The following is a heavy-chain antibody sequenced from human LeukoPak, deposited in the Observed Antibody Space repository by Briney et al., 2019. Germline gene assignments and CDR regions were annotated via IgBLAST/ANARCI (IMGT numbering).Heavy chain of an antibody. CDR3: ARWDCSGGSCYSDGYYYMDV. V-gene: IGHV4-59*08. J-gene: IGHJ6*03. Sequence: SETLSLTCTVSGGSISSYYWSWIRQPPGKGLEWIGYIYYSGSTNYNPSLKSRVTISVDTSKNQFSLKLSSVTAADTAVYYCARWDCSGGSCYSDGYYYMDVWGKGTTVTVSS. CDR2: IYYSGST. CDR1: GGSISSYY. D-gene: IGHD2-15*01.